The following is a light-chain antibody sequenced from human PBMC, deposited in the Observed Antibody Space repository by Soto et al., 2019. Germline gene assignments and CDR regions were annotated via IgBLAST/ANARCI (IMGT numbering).Light chain of an antibody. CDR3: QQSHSSPLS. CDR1: QSVSSN. Sequence: EIVMTQSPATLSVSPGERATLSCRASQSVSSNLAWYQQKPGQAPRLFIYGASTRATGIPARFSGSGSGTEFTLTISSLQSEDFAVYYCQQSHSSPLSFGGGTKVEFK. V-gene: IGKV3-15*01. CDR2: GAS. J-gene: IGKJ4*01.